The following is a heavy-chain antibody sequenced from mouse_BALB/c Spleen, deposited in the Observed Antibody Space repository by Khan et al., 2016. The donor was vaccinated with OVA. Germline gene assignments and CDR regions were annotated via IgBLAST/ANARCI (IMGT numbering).Heavy chain of an antibody. D-gene: IGHD1-1*01. Sequence: EVELVESGGGLVKPGGSLKLSCAASGFAFSSYDMSWVRQTPEKRLEWVAFISIGGGTTYYPDTVKGRFTISRDNAKNTLYLQMNSLKPEDTAMXYGTRPHYYGSNCYFDCWGQGTTVTVSS. CDR1: GFAFSSYD. CDR3: TRPHYYGSNCYFDC. CDR2: ISIGGGTT. V-gene: IGHV5-12-1*01. J-gene: IGHJ2*01.